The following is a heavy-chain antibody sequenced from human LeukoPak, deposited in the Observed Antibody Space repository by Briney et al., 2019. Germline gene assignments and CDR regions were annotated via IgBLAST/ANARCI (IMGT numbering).Heavy chain of an antibody. Sequence: ASVKVSCKASGGTFSSYAISWVRQAPGQGLEWMGGIIPIFGTANYAQKFQGRVTITADESTSTAYMELSSLRSEDTAVYYCASGFWGSGSYYGFDYWGQGTLVTASS. CDR1: GGTFSSYA. D-gene: IGHD3-10*01. CDR3: ASGFWGSGSYYGFDY. V-gene: IGHV1-69*13. CDR2: IIPIFGTA. J-gene: IGHJ4*02.